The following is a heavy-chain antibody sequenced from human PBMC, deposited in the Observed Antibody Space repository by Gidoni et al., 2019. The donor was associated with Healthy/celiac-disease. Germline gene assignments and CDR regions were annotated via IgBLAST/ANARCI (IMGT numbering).Heavy chain of an antibody. D-gene: IGHD6-13*01. Sequence: QVQLVESGGGVVQPGRSLRLPCDAPGFTFSSYGMHWVRQAPGKGLEWVAVISYDGSNKYYADSVKGRFTISRDNSKNTLYLQMNSLRTEDTAVYYCAKDLIAAAGKGGDYWGQGTLVTVSS. J-gene: IGHJ4*02. CDR1: GFTFSSYG. CDR3: AKDLIAAAGKGGDY. CDR2: ISYDGSNK. V-gene: IGHV3-30*18.